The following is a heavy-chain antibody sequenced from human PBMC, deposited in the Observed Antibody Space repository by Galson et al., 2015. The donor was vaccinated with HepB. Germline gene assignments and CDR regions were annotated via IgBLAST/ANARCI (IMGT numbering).Heavy chain of an antibody. CDR1: GYTFTSYA. Sequence: SVKVSCKASGYTFTSYAMNWVRQAPGQGLEWMGWINTNTGNPTYAQGFTGRFVFSLDTSVSTAYLQISSLKAEDTAVYYCARAYYDFWSGYAMPGVKDYYYMDVWGKGTTVTVSS. J-gene: IGHJ6*03. V-gene: IGHV7-4-1*02. CDR3: ARAYYDFWSGYAMPGVKDYYYMDV. D-gene: IGHD3-3*01. CDR2: INTNTGNP.